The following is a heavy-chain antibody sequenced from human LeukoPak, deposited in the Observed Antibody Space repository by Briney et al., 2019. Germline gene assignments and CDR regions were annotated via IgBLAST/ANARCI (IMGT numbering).Heavy chain of an antibody. CDR3: TRMTAGHDY. V-gene: IGHV4-34*01. CDR1: GVSFDDYY. D-gene: IGHD2-21*02. J-gene: IGHJ4*02. CDR2: INHSGYT. Sequence: SETLSLTCAVSGVSFDDYYWSWVRQTPGKGLEWIGEINHSGYTNDSPSLKSRVTLSIDTSRKQFSLNLRSVTVADTGIYYCTRMTAGHDYWGQGTLVTVSS.